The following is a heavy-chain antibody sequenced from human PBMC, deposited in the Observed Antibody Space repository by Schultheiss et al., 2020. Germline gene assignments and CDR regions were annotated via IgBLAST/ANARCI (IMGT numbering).Heavy chain of an antibody. Sequence: GESLKISCAASGFTFTNYAMTWVRQAPGKGLEWVSAISGSGGSTYYADSVKGRFTISRDNSKNTLYLQMNSLRAEDTAVYYCAKDATVTTISDYFDYWGQGTLVTVSS. CDR3: AKDATVTTISDYFDY. V-gene: IGHV3-23*01. J-gene: IGHJ4*02. CDR2: ISGSGGST. CDR1: GFTFTNYA. D-gene: IGHD4-11*01.